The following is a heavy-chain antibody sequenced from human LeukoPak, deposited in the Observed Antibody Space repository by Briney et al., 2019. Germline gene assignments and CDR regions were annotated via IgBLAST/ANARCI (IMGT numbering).Heavy chain of an antibody. CDR3: ARVARERVGGVYYFDY. CDR1: GFTFSDYD. J-gene: IGHJ4*02. CDR2: IGTAGDT. D-gene: IGHD1-1*01. Sequence: GGSLRLSCAASGFTFSDYDMHWVRQATGKGLEWVSAIGTAGDTYYTDSVKGRFTISRENAKNSLYLQMNSLRAGDTAVYYCARVARERVGGVYYFDYWGQGTLVTVSS. V-gene: IGHV3-13*01.